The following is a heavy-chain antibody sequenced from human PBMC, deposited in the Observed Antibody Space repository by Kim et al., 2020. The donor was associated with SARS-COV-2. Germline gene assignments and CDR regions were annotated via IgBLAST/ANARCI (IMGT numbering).Heavy chain of an antibody. CDR1: GDSVRSGSYY. D-gene: IGHD2-15*01. V-gene: IGHV4-61*01. CDR3: ARSRRMNCFDP. J-gene: IGHJ5*02. CDR2: IYYSGST. Sequence: SETLSLTCTVSGDSVRSGSYYWSWIRQPPGKGLDWIGYIYYSGSTDYNTSLKSRVTISLDTSKNQFSLKVTSVTAADTAVYYCARSRRMNCFDPWGQGTLVTVS.